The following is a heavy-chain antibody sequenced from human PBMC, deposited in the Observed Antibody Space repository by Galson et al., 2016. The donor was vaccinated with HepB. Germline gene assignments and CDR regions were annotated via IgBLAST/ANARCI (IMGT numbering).Heavy chain of an antibody. CDR3: ARHSGVSSVTYQGIDY. D-gene: IGHD1-26*01. CDR2: IYYSGST. J-gene: IGHJ4*02. CDR1: GGSISSGGYY. Sequence: TLSLTCTVSGGSISSGGYYWSWIRQHPGKGLEWIGYIYYSGSTYYASLKSRVTISVDTSKNQFSLNLRSVTAADTAVYYCARHSGVSSVTYQGIDYWGQGTLVTVSS. V-gene: IGHV4-31*03.